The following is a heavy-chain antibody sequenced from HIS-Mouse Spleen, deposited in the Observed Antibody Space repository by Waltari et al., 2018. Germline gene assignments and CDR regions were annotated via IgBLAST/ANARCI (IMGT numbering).Heavy chain of an antibody. Sequence: QVQLVESGGGVVQPGRSLRLSCAASGFTFSSYGMHWVRQAPGKGVGGVAVIWYDGSNKYYADSVKGRLTISRDNSKNTLYLQMNSLRAEDTAVYYCAKGGLMVYAIGDYWGQGTLVTVSS. D-gene: IGHD2-8*01. V-gene: IGHV3-33*06. CDR2: IWYDGSNK. J-gene: IGHJ4*02. CDR3: AKGGLMVYAIGDY. CDR1: GFTFSSYG.